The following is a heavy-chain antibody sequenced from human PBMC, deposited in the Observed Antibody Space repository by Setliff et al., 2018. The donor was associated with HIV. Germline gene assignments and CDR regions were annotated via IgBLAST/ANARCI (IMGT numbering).Heavy chain of an antibody. J-gene: IGHJ4*02. V-gene: IGHV3-21*01. CDR1: GFTFISYS. CDR3: ARDPPWNYDSSGYPYYFDY. CDR2: ISPSGTYI. D-gene: IGHD3-22*01. Sequence: GGSLRLSCAASGFTFISYSMNWVRQAPGKGLEWVSSISPSGTYIHYADSLKGRFTISRDNAKNSLYLQMNSLRAEDTAVYYCARDPPWNYDSSGYPYYFDYWGQGTLVTVS.